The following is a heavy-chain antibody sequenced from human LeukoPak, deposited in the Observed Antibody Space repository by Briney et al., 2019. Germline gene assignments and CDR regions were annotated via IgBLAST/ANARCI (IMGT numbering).Heavy chain of an antibody. V-gene: IGHV3-23*01. CDR1: GFTFSNAW. D-gene: IGHD3-10*01. CDR2: ISGSGGST. J-gene: IGHJ4*02. Sequence: GGSLRLSCAASGFTFSNAWMSWVRQAPGKGLEWVSAISGSGGSTYYADSVKGRFTISRDNSKNTLYLQMNSLRAEDTALYYCARKSASGNYPLDYWGQGTLVTVSS. CDR3: ARKSASGNYPLDY.